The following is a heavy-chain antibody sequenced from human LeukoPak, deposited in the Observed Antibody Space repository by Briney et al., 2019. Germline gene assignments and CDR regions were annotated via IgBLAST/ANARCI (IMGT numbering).Heavy chain of an antibody. Sequence: PGGSLRLSCAASGFTFSSHWMNWVRQAPGKGLEWVSYISSSSSTIYYADSVKGRFTISRDNAKNSLYLQMNSLRAEDTAVYYCARDPNNWNYAFDIWGQGTMVTVSS. V-gene: IGHV3-48*01. J-gene: IGHJ3*02. CDR2: ISSSSSTI. CDR1: GFTFSSHW. D-gene: IGHD1-7*01. CDR3: ARDPNNWNYAFDI.